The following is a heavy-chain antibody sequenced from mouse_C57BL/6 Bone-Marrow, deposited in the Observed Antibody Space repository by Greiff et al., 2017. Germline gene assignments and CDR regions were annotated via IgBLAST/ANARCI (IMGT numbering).Heavy chain of an antibody. CDR3: ASFITTVVDWYFDV. CDR2: IYPRSGNT. Sequence: VQLQQSGAELARPGASVKLSCKASGYTFTSYGISWVKQRTGQGLEWIGEIYPRSGNTYYNEKFKGKATLTADKSSSTAYMELRSLTSEDSAVYFCASFITTVVDWYFDVWGTGTTVTVSS. CDR1: GYTFTSYG. V-gene: IGHV1-81*01. D-gene: IGHD1-1*01. J-gene: IGHJ1*03.